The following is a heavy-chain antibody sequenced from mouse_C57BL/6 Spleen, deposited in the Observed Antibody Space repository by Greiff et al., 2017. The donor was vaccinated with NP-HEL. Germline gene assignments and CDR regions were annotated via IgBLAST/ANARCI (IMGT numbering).Heavy chain of an antibody. CDR2: ISSGGSYT. D-gene: IGHD2-5*01. Sequence: EVKLVESGGDLVKPGGSLKLSCAASGFTFSSYGMSWVRQTPDKRLEWVATISSGGSYTYYPDSVKGRFTISRDNAKNTLYLQESSLRSEDTAMYYCARLLYSNYGWYFDVWGTGTTVTVSS. V-gene: IGHV5-6*01. CDR3: ARLLYSNYGWYFDV. CDR1: GFTFSSYG. J-gene: IGHJ1*03.